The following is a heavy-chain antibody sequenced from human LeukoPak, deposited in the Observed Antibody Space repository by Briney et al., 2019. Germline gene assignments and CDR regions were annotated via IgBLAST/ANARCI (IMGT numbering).Heavy chain of an antibody. CDR2: INTNTGNP. CDR1: GYTFNHYA. D-gene: IGHD1-26*01. V-gene: IGHV7-4-1*02. CDR3: ATLTYSGRFRAFDI. J-gene: IGHJ3*02. Sequence: ASVKVSCKAFGYTFNHYAMNWVRQAPGQGLEWMGWINTNTGNPTYAQGFTGRFVFSLDTSVSTAYLQISSLKAEDTAVYYCATLTYSGRFRAFDIWGQGTMVTVSS.